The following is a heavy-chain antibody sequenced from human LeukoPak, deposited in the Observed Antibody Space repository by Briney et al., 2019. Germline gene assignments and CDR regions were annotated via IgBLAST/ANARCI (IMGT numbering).Heavy chain of an antibody. CDR2: INHSGYT. Sequence: SETLSLTCAVYGESSFSSYYWSWVRQTPGGALEWIGEINHSGYTNYNPSLKSRVTLSIDTSKNQFSLRVTSVTAADTAVYYCSRQVVGNDYWGQGTLVTVSS. D-gene: IGHD3-22*01. J-gene: IGHJ4*02. CDR1: GESSFSSYY. V-gene: IGHV4-34*01. CDR3: SRQVVGNDY.